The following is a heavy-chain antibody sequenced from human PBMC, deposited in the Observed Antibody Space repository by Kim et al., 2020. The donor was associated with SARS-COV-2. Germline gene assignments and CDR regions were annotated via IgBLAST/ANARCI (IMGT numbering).Heavy chain of an antibody. J-gene: IGHJ4*02. CDR2: ISYDGSNK. Sequence: GGSLRLSCAASGFTFSSYAMHWVRQAPGKGLEWVAVISYDGSNKYYADSVKGRFTISRDNSKNTLYLQMNSLRAEDTAVYYCARDQDIVVVVAFIFDYWGQGTLVTVSS. V-gene: IGHV3-30-3*01. D-gene: IGHD2-15*01. CDR3: ARDQDIVVVVAFIFDY. CDR1: GFTFSSYA.